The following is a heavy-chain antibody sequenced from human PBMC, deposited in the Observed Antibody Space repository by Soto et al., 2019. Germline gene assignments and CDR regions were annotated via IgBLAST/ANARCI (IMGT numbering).Heavy chain of an antibody. CDR1: GGTFTSYA. V-gene: IGHV1-69*12. CDR2: IIPIFGTE. D-gene: IGHD5-18*01. CDR3: ARDYSYGTFDY. Sequence: QVQLVQSGAEVKKPGSSVKVSCKASGGTFTSYAISWLRQAPGKGLDWMGGIIPIFGTENYAQKFQGRVKITADESTSTDYMEMSSVRSENTAVYSCARDYSYGTFDYWGQGTLDTVAS. J-gene: IGHJ4*02.